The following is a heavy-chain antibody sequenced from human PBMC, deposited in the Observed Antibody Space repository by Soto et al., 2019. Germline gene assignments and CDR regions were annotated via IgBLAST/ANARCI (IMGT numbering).Heavy chain of an antibody. CDR2: IKSKTDGGTT. CDR1: GFTFSNAW. CDR3: TTDPEIVVVIPFDY. Sequence: PGGSLRLSCAASGFTFSNAWMSWVRQASGKGLEWVGRIKSKTDGGTTDYAAPVKGRFTISRDDSKNTLYLQMNSLKTEDTAVYYFTTDPEIVVVIPFDYWGQGTLVTVSS. V-gene: IGHV3-15*01. J-gene: IGHJ4*02. D-gene: IGHD3-22*01.